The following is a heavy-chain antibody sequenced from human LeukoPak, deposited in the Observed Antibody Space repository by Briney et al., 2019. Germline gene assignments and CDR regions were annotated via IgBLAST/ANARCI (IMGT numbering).Heavy chain of an antibody. D-gene: IGHD2-2*01. J-gene: IGHJ4*02. CDR3: ARANYHYCSSTSCLFDY. CDR1: GYTSTVFI. CDR2: LNPNSGGT. V-gene: IGHV1-2*04. Sequence: SSMHPGYTSTVFIMHWVSLTPEARRWWRGWLNPNSGGTNYVQKLQGWVTMTRDTSINTAYMELSRLTSDDTAVYYCARANYHYCSSTSCLFDYWGQGTLVTVSS.